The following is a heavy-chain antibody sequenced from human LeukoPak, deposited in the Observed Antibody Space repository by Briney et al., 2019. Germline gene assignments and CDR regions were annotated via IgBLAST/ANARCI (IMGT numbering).Heavy chain of an antibody. CDR3: AKDPGYSYGTSFDY. CDR1: GFTFSSYG. CDR2: IRYDGSNK. J-gene: IGHJ4*02. Sequence: GGSLRLSCAASGFTFSSYGMHWVRQAPGKGLEWVAFIRYDGSNKYYADSVKGRFTISRDNSKNTLYLQMNSLRAEDTAVYYCAKDPGYSYGTSFDYWGQGALVTVSS. D-gene: IGHD5-18*01. V-gene: IGHV3-30*02.